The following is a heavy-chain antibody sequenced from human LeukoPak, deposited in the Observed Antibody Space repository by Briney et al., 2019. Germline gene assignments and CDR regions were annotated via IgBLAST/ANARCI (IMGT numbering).Heavy chain of an antibody. D-gene: IGHD3-22*01. CDR1: GYSFTSYW. V-gene: IGHV5-51*01. CDR3: ARQTAWTYYYDRSGYYYFDY. CDR2: IYPGGSDT. Sequence: RGESLKIPCKGSGYSFTSYWIGWVPQIPGKGLEWMGIIYPGGSDTRYSPSFQGQVTISADKSISTAYLQWSSLKASDTAMYYCARQTAWTYYYDRSGYYYFDYWGQGTLVTVSS. J-gene: IGHJ4*02.